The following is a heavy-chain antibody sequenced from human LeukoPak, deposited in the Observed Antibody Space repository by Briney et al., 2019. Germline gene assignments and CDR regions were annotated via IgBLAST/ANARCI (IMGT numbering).Heavy chain of an antibody. CDR1: GYTFTGYY. CDR2: INPNSGGT. J-gene: IGHJ4*02. D-gene: IGHD2-2*02. V-gene: IGHV1-2*06. Sequence: ASVKVSCKASGYTFTGYYMHWVRQAPGQGLEWMGRINPNSGGTNYAQKFQGRVTMTRDTSISTAYMELSRLRSDDTAVYYCARVRGYCSSTSCYILAYWGQGTLVTVSS. CDR3: ARVRGYCSSTSCYILAY.